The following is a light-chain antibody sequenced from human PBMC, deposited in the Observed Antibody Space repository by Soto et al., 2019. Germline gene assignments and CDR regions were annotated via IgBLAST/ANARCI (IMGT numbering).Light chain of an antibody. CDR2: ATS. Sequence: EILMAQSPATLSVSLGERATLSCRASQSVSSNLAWYQQRPGQAPRLLIYATSTRATGIPARFSGSGSGTEFTLTISSLQSEDFALYYCQQYNDWPPFTFGPGTKVHI. J-gene: IGKJ3*01. CDR3: QQYNDWPPFT. CDR1: QSVSSN. V-gene: IGKV3-15*01.